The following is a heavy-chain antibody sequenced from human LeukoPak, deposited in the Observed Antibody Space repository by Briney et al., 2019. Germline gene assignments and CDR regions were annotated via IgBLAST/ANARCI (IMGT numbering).Heavy chain of an antibody. CDR2: INHSGST. D-gene: IGHD3-3*01. J-gene: IGHJ5*02. CDR3: ARGNPITIFGVVIIPEDNWFDP. V-gene: IGHV4-34*01. Sequence: SETLSLTCAVYGGSFGGYYWSWIRQPPGKGLEWIGEINHSGSTDYNPSLKSRVTISVDTSKNQFSLKLSSVTAADTAVYYCARGNPITIFGVVIIPEDNWFDPWGQGTLVTVSS. CDR1: GGSFGGYY.